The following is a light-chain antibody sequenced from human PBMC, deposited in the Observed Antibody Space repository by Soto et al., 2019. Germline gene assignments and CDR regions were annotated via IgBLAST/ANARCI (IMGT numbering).Light chain of an antibody. CDR1: VLAKKF. Sequence: SYELTQPSSVSVSPGQTATITCSGDVLAKKFARWFQRKPGQAPVMVIYKDSERPSGIPERFSGSTSETTVTLTISGAQVEYEAEYYCYSESDSNLIFGGGTKLTVL. J-gene: IGLJ2*01. CDR3: YSESDSNLI. V-gene: IGLV3-27*01. CDR2: KDS.